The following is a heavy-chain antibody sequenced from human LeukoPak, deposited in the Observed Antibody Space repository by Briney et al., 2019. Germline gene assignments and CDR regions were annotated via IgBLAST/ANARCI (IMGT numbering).Heavy chain of an antibody. V-gene: IGHV3-23*01. Sequence: GGSLRLSCAASGFTFSSYAMSWVRQAPGKGLEWVSSISGSGYTDYADSVKGRFTISRDNSKNTLYLQMNSLRAEDTAVYYCATRPWPNPHFDYWGQGTLVTVSS. J-gene: IGHJ4*02. CDR2: ISGSGYT. CDR3: ATRPWPNPHFDY. D-gene: IGHD5-24*01. CDR1: GFTFSSYA.